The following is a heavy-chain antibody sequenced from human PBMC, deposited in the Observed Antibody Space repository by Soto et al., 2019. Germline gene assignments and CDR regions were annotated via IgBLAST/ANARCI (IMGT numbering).Heavy chain of an antibody. D-gene: IGHD6-13*01. CDR1: GFTFSSYE. Sequence: LRLSCAASGFTFSSYEMNWVRQAPGKGLEWVSYISSSGSTIYYADSVKGRFTISRDNAKNSLYLQMNSLRAEDTAVYYCARASGSIAAAGIYYFDYWGQGTLVTVSS. V-gene: IGHV3-48*03. CDR2: ISSSGSTI. CDR3: ARASGSIAAAGIYYFDY. J-gene: IGHJ4*02.